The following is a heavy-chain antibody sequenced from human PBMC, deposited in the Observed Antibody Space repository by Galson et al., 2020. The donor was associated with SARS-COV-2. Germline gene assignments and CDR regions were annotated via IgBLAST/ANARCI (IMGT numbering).Heavy chain of an antibody. CDR2: IYYSGST. Sequence: LETLSLTCTVSGGSISSSTYYWGWIRQPPGKGLEWIGSIYYSGSTYYNPSLKSRVTISVDTSKNQFSLKLSSVTAADTAVYYCARGRRESWIQLGVRGAFDYGGQGTLVTVSS. D-gene: IGHD5-18*01. CDR1: GGSISSSTYY. V-gene: IGHV4-39*07. J-gene: IGHJ4*02. CDR3: ARGRRESWIQLGVRGAFDY.